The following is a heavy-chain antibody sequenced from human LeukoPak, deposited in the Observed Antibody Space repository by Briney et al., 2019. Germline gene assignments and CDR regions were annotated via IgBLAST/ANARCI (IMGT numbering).Heavy chain of an antibody. CDR3: AKSSSSWSKLYYYYYYYMDV. Sequence: GGSLRLSCAASGFTFSSYGMHWVRQAPGKGLEWVAVISYDGSNKYYADSVKGRFTISRDNSKNTLYLQMNSLRAEHTAVYYCAKSSSSWSKLYYYYYYYMDVWGKGTTVTVSS. V-gene: IGHV3-30*18. CDR2: ISYDGSNK. CDR1: GFTFSSYG. J-gene: IGHJ6*03. D-gene: IGHD6-13*01.